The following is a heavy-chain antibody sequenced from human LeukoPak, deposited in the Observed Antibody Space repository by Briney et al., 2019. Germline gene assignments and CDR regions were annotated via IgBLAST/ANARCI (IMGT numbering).Heavy chain of an antibody. D-gene: IGHD5-24*01. CDR1: GLSVRDFE. Sequence: GGSLRLSCVGSGLSVRDFEMNWVRQAPGKGLEWVAHIRADGTTKWYADSVRGRFNIARDNTRNSLFLQMNSLRAEDTATYYCSRRFRDWGQGILVTVSS. J-gene: IGHJ4*02. CDR3: SRRFRD. V-gene: IGHV3-48*03. CDR2: IRADGTTK.